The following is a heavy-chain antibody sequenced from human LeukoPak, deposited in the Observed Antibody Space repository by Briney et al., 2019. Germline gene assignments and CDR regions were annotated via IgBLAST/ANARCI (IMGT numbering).Heavy chain of an antibody. D-gene: IGHD3-3*01. CDR3: ARVFRPSLTVFIIRGAFDI. Sequence: GGSLRLSCAASGFTFSSYAMSWVRQAPGKGLEWVSAISGSGGSTYYADSVKGRFTISRDNSKNTLYLQMNSLRVEDTAVYYCARVFRPSLTVFIIRGAFDIWGQGTMVTVSS. V-gene: IGHV3-23*01. J-gene: IGHJ3*02. CDR2: ISGSGGST. CDR1: GFTFSSYA.